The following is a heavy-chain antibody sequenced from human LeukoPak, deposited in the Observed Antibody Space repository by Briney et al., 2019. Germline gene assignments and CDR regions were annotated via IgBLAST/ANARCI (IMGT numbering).Heavy chain of an antibody. CDR3: AKDRGGSGSPSAFDI. D-gene: IGHD1-26*01. V-gene: IGHV3-30-3*01. CDR2: ISYDGSNK. J-gene: IGHJ3*02. CDR1: GFTFSSYA. Sequence: GRSLRLSCAASGFTFSSYAMHWVRQAPGKGLEWVAVISYDGSNKYYADSVKGRFTISRDNSKNTLYLQMNSLRAEDTAVYYCAKDRGGSGSPSAFDIWGQGTMVTVSS.